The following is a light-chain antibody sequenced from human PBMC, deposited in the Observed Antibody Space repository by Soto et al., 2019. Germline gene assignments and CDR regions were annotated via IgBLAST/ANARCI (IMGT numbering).Light chain of an antibody. CDR1: QSVASIH. CDR2: DAA. Sequence: EILLTQSPGTLSLSPGERATLSCGASQSVASIHLAWYRQKPGQTPRLLIYDAAIRATGIPDRISGSGYGTDLTITISRMENEDFAVYYCQQYGSATFTFGPGTKVDI. CDR3: QQYGSATFT. J-gene: IGKJ3*01. V-gene: IGKV3-20*01.